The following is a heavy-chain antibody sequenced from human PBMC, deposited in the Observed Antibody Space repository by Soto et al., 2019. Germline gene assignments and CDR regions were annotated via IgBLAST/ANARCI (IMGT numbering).Heavy chain of an antibody. Sequence: ASVKVSCKASGYTFTGYYMHWVRQAPGQGLEWMGTTSVYNGDSNVAQNLQGRVTMTIDKSTATAYMDLKNLTSDDTAVYYCARARATVTTERALGYWGQGTLVTVSS. D-gene: IGHD4-17*01. CDR3: ARARATVTTERALGY. V-gene: IGHV1-18*04. J-gene: IGHJ4*02. CDR2: TSVYNGDS. CDR1: GYTFTGYY.